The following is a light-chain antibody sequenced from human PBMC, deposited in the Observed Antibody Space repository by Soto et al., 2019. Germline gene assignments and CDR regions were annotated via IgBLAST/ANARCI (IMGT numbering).Light chain of an antibody. J-gene: IGKJ1*01. V-gene: IGKV3-15*01. Sequence: EIVMTQSPATLAVSPGDTATLSCRASQSLGGNLAWYQQKPGQGPRLLIFRASSRATGVPARFSASGSGTEFTLTISRLAPEDFAVYYCQQYGDSPVTFGQGTKVDIK. CDR1: QSLGGN. CDR3: QQYGDSPVT. CDR2: RAS.